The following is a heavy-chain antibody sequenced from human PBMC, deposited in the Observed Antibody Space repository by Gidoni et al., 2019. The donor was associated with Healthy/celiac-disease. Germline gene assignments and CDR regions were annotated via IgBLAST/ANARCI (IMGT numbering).Heavy chain of an antibody. V-gene: IGHV3-53*01. J-gene: IGHJ3*02. D-gene: IGHD3-22*01. CDR1: GFTVSSNY. CDR3: ARDLWYDSSGNEAFDI. Sequence: EVQLVESGGGLIQPGGSLSLSCAASGFTVSSNYMSWVRQAPGKGLEWVSVIYSGGSTYYADSVKGRFTISRDNSKNTLYLQMNSLRAEDTAVYYCARDLWYDSSGNEAFDIWGQGTMVTVSS. CDR2: IYSGGST.